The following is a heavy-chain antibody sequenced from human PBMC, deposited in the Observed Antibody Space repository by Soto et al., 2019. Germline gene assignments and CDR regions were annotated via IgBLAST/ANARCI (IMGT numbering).Heavy chain of an antibody. CDR1: GFSFSTYN. D-gene: IGHD7-27*01. V-gene: IGHV3-21*02. CDR2: INGRSNYK. J-gene: IGHJ4*02. CDR3: VREDGLVGSNSAFDQ. Sequence: EVELLESGGGLVKPGGSLRLSCAASGFSFSTYNMNWVRQAPGKGLEWVSSINGRSNYKYYTDSVKGRFTISRDHPKNSLYLQMDSLRVEDTAVYYCVREDGLVGSNSAFDQWGQGTLVIVSS.